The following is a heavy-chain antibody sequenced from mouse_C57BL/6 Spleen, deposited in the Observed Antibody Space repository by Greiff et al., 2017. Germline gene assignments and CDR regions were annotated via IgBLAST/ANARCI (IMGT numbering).Heavy chain of an antibody. CDR2: INYDGSST. V-gene: IGHV5-16*01. CDR1: GFTFSDYY. D-gene: IGHD2-12*01. J-gene: IGHJ2*01. Sequence: EVMLVESEGGLVQPGSSMKLSCTASGFTFSDYYMAWVRQVPEKGLEWVANINYDGSSTYYLDSLKSRFIISRDNAKNILYLQMSSLKSEDTATYYCARASYDGVDYWGQGTTLTVSS. CDR3: ARASYDGVDY.